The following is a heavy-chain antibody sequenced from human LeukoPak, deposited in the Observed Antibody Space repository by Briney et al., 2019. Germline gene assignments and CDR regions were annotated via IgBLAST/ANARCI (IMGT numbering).Heavy chain of an antibody. CDR1: GFTFSSYG. D-gene: IGHD6-19*01. Sequence: PGGSLRLSCAASGFTFSSYGMSWVRQAPGKGLEWVSAISGSGGSTYYADSVKGRFTISRDNSKNTLYLQMNSLRAEDTAVYYCAKSEGRSGWYNRVDYWGQGTLVTVSS. J-gene: IGHJ4*02. CDR3: AKSEGRSGWYNRVDY. CDR2: ISGSGGST. V-gene: IGHV3-23*01.